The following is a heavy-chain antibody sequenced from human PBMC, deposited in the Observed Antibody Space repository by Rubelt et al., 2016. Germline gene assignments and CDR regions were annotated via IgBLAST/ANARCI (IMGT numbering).Heavy chain of an antibody. CDR3: ARSWGFDY. CDR2: IYSGGST. V-gene: IGHV3-66*01. J-gene: IGHJ4*02. CDR1: GFTVSSNY. Sequence: EVQLVESGGGLVQPGGSLRLSCAASGFTVSSNYMSWVRQAPGKGLEWVSVIYSGGSTYYADSVKGSLTISRGNSKNTLYLQMNSLRAEDTAVYYCARSWGFDYWGQGTLVTVSS. D-gene: IGHD7-27*01.